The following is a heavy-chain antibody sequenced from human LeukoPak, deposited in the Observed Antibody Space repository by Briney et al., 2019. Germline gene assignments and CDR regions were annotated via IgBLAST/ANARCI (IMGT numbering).Heavy chain of an antibody. CDR2: INHSGST. CDR3: ARAAIYYGSSPPFSY. CDR1: GGSFSGYY. J-gene: IGHJ4*02. V-gene: IGHV4-34*01. Sequence: KPSETLSLTSAVYGGSFSGYYWSWIRQPPGKGLEWIGEINHSGSTNYNPSLKSRVTISVDTSKNQFSLKLSSVTAADTAAYYCARAAIYYGSSPPFSYWGQGTLVTVSS. D-gene: IGHD3-10*01.